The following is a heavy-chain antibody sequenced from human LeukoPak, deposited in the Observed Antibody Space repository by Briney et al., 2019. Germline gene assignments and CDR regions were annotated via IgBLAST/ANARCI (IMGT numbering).Heavy chain of an antibody. D-gene: IGHD1-26*01. Sequence: AGGSLRLSCAASGFTFSSYSMNWVRQAPGKGLEWVSSISSISSHIYYADSVKGRLTISRDNAKNTLYLQMNSLRAEDTAVYYCAREEWELPVLDYWGQGTLVTVSS. J-gene: IGHJ4*02. V-gene: IGHV3-21*01. CDR3: AREEWELPVLDY. CDR1: GFTFSSYS. CDR2: ISSISSHI.